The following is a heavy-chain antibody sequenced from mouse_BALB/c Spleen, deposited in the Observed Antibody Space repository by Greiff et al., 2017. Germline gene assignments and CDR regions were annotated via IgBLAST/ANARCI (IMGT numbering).Heavy chain of an antibody. V-gene: IGHV4-1*02. CDR3: ARLFYYGSSYWYFDV. CDR1: GFDFSRYW. D-gene: IGHD1-1*01. J-gene: IGHJ1*01. CDR2: INPDSSTI. Sequence: EVKLLESGGGLVQPGGSLKLSCAASGFDFSRYWMSWVRQAPGKGLEWIGEINPDSSTINYTPSLKDKFIISRDNAKNTLYLQMSKVRSEDTALYYCARLFYYGSSYWYFDVWGAGTTVTVSS.